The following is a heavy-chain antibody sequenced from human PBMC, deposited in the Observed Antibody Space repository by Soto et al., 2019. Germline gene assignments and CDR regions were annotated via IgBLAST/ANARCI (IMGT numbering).Heavy chain of an antibody. Sequence: QVQLVESGGGVVQPGRSLRLSCSVSGFIFNNYGIHWVRQAPGKGLEWVTVVSRDGSTKYYADSVKGRFTISRDNSKNTVSLQMNSLGPEDTAMYYCARDKGLLFDFYFDYWGQGTLVTVSS. J-gene: IGHJ4*02. CDR3: ARDKGLLFDFYFDY. D-gene: IGHD3-10*01. CDR1: GFIFNNYG. CDR2: VSRDGSTK. V-gene: IGHV3-30*19.